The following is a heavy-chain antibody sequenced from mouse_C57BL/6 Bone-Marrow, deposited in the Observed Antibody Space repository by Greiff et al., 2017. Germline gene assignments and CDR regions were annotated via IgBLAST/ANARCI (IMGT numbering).Heavy chain of an antibody. CDR3: AREGPYYCYDY. CDR2: IYPRSGNT. D-gene: IGHD1-1*01. V-gene: IGHV1-81*01. CDR1: GYTFTSYG. J-gene: IGHJ2*01. Sequence: VNLVESGAELARPGASVKLSCKASGYTFTSYGISWVKQRTGQGLEWIGEIYPRSGNTYYNEKFKGKATLTADKSSSTAYMELRSLTSEDSAVYFCAREGPYYCYDYWGQGTTLTVSS.